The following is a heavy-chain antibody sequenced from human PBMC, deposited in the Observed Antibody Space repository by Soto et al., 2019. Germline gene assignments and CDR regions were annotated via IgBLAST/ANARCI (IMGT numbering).Heavy chain of an antibody. CDR3: ASDIVVVTDIPLLDY. CDR2: ISAYNGNT. CDR1: GYTFTSYG. V-gene: IGHV1-18*01. J-gene: IGHJ4*02. D-gene: IGHD2-21*02. Sequence: ASVKVSCKASGYTFTSYGISWVRQAPGQGLEWMGWISAYNGNTNYAQKLQGRVTMTTDTSTSTAYMELRSLRSDDTAVYYCASDIVVVTDIPLLDYWGQGTLVTVSS.